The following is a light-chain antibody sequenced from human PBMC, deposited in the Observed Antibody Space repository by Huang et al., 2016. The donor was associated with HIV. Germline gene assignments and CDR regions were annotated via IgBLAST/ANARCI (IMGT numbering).Light chain of an antibody. Sequence: DIQMTQSPSSVSASVGDRVTITCRARQGISNWLAWYQQKPGNAPQLLIYSTSSVQSGVPSRFSGSGSGTDFTLTISSLQPEDFATYYCQQTFSLPRTFGQGTKLEIK. CDR1: QGISNW. V-gene: IGKV1-12*01. CDR3: QQTFSLPRT. J-gene: IGKJ2*01. CDR2: STS.